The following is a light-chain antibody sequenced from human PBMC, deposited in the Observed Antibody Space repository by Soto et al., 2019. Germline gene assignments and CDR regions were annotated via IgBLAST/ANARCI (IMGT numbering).Light chain of an antibody. V-gene: IGKV1-5*03. Sequence: DIPMTQSPYTLSASVGDRVTITCRASQSISSWLAWYQQKPGKATKLLIYKPSSLESGVPSSFNGSGSGTEFPRTISSLEPDDFATYYCQQYNSYSSWTFGQGTKVAI. CDR2: KPS. CDR3: QQYNSYSSWT. J-gene: IGKJ1*01. CDR1: QSISSW.